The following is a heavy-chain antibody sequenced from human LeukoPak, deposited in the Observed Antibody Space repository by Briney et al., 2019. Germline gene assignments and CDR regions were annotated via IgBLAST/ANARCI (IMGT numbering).Heavy chain of an antibody. Sequence: GASVKVSCKTSGYTFTSYYIHWVRQAPGQGLEWMAWFNPNSGDTDYAQEFQGRVTMTGDSSVSTDYMELSRLRSDDTAVYYCVRDLTATGDSWGQGTLVTVSS. CDR1: GYTFTSYY. V-gene: IGHV1-2*02. CDR2: FNPNSGDT. J-gene: IGHJ4*02. CDR3: VRDLTATGDS. D-gene: IGHD1-20*01.